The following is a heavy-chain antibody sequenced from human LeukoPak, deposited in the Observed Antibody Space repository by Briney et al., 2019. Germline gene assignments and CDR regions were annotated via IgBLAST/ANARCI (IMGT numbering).Heavy chain of an antibody. J-gene: IGHJ4*02. D-gene: IGHD5-18*01. V-gene: IGHV3-30-3*01. CDR1: GFTFSSYA. CDR3: ARGRYSYGL. Sequence: GRSLRLSCAASGFTFSSYAMHWVRQAPGKGLEWVAVISYDGSNKYYTDSVKGRFTISRDNSKNTLYLQMNSLRAEDTAVYYCARGRYSYGLWGQGTLVTVSS. CDR2: ISYDGSNK.